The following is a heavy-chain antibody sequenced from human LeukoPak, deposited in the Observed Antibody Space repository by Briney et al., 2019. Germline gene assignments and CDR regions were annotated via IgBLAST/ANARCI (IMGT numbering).Heavy chain of an antibody. D-gene: IGHD6-13*01. J-gene: IGHJ4*02. V-gene: IGHV4-34*01. Sequence: PSETLSLTCAVYGGSFSGYYWSWIRQPPGKGLEWIGEINHSGSTNYNPSLKSRVTISVDTSKNQFSLKLSSVTAADTAVYYCAAEPLNGQQLIIDYWGQGTLVTVSS. CDR1: GGSFSGYY. CDR2: INHSGST. CDR3: AAEPLNGQQLIIDY.